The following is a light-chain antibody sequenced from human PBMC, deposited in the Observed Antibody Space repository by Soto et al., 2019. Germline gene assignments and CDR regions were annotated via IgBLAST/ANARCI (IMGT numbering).Light chain of an antibody. Sequence: DIQMTQSPTSLSASVGDRVTITCRASQGIRNFVAWYQQKPGKAPKLLIYAASTLQSGVPSRFSGSGSGTDITLTINSLQHEYVATYSCQQYGSVPVFGPGTKVEIK. J-gene: IGKJ3*01. CDR3: QQYGSVPV. V-gene: IGKV1-27*01. CDR2: AAS. CDR1: QGIRNF.